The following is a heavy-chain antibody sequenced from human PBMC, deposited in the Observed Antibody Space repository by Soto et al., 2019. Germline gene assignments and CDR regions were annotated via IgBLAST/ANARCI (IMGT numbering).Heavy chain of an antibody. CDR2: ISAYNGNT. Sequence: QVQLVQSGAEVKKPGASVKVSCKASGYTFSNYGITWVRQAPGQGLEWMGWISAYNGNTNYPQKFQDRVTMTTDTSTSTAYMELRSLTSDDTAVYFCARDGIVGWLPQYNWGQGTLLIVSS. D-gene: IGHD3-22*01. J-gene: IGHJ4*02. CDR1: GYTFSNYG. V-gene: IGHV1-18*04. CDR3: ARDGIVGWLPQYN.